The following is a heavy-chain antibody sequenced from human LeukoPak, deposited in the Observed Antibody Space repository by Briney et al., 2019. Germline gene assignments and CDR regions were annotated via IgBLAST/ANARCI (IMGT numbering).Heavy chain of an antibody. D-gene: IGHD3-16*02. CDR2: IYYSGST. J-gene: IGHJ4*02. CDR1: GGSISSYY. Sequence: SETLSLTCTVSGGSISSYYWSWIRQPPGKGLEWIGYIYYSGSTNYNPSLKSRVTTSVDTSKNQFSLKLSSVTAADTAVYYCARGRNDYVWGSYRRPQYYFDYWGQGTLVTVSS. CDR3: ARGRNDYVWGSYRRPQYYFDY. V-gene: IGHV4-59*12.